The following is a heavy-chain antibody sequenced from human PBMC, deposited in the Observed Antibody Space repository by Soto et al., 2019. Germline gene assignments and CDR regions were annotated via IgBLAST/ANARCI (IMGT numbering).Heavy chain of an antibody. CDR3: ARLDGEYSSSSGAFDI. V-gene: IGHV5-51*01. J-gene: IGHJ3*02. Sequence: GESLKISCKGSGYSFTSYWIGWVRQMPGKGLEWMGIIYPGDSDTRYSPSFQGQVTISADKSISTAYLQWSGLKASDTAMYYCARLDGEYSSSSGAFDIWGQGTMVTVSS. D-gene: IGHD6-6*01. CDR1: GYSFTSYW. CDR2: IYPGDSDT.